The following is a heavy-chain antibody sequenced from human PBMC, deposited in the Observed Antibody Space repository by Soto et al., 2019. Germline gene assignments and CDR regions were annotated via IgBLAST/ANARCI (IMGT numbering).Heavy chain of an antibody. CDR1: GGSVSSPLYY. CDR2: VYYNGRT. J-gene: IGHJ5*02. D-gene: IGHD4-17*01. V-gene: IGHV4-61*01. Sequence: QVQLQESGTGLVKPSDTLSLTCSVSGGSVSSPLYYWGWIRQPPGNGLEWIANVYYNGRTNYNPYYKSRVTISLDTSKNRFYHKRSDVTAEYTAVYYLARGDYGDYHWFEPWGQGTPVTVYS. CDR3: ARGDYGDYHWFEP.